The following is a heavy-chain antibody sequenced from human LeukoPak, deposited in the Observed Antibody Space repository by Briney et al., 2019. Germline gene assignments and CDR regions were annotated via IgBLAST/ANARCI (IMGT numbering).Heavy chain of an antibody. CDR3: ARELLGYYDSSGYYPDAFDI. V-gene: IGHV4-59*01. CDR2: IYYSGST. Sequence: PSETLSLTCTVSGGSISSYYWSWLRQPPGKGLEWIGYIYYSGSTNYNPSLKSRVTISVDTSKNQFSLKLSSVTAADTAVYYCARELLGYYDSSGYYPDAFDIWGQGTVVTVSS. D-gene: IGHD3-22*01. J-gene: IGHJ3*02. CDR1: GGSISSYY.